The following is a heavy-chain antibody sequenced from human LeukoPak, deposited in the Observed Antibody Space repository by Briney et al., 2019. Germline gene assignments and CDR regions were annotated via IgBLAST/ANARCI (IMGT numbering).Heavy chain of an antibody. V-gene: IGHV3-21*04. CDR2: ISSSSSYI. D-gene: IGHD3-10*01. J-gene: IGHJ4*02. CDR1: GFTFSSYS. CDR3: AKDAHYGQGMYFDY. Sequence: GGSLRLSCAASGFTFSSYSMNWVRQAPGKGLEWVSSISSSSSYIYYADSVKGRFTISRDNAKNSLYLQMNSLRAEDTALYYCAKDAHYGQGMYFDYWGQGTLVTVSS.